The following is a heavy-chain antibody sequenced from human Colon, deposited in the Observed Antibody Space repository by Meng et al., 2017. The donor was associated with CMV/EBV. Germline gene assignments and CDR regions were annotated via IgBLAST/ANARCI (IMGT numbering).Heavy chain of an antibody. V-gene: IGHV5-51*01. Sequence: GSLRLSCKASGYSFATVWIAWVRQMPGKGLEWMGMIFPDDSETKYGPSFQGQVTISVDKSITTAYVQWSSLKASDSAMYYCAALTTGYYSGMDVWGQGTTVTVSS. CDR1: GYSFATVW. D-gene: IGHD1-14*01. J-gene: IGHJ6*02. CDR3: AALTTGYYSGMDV. CDR2: IFPDDSET.